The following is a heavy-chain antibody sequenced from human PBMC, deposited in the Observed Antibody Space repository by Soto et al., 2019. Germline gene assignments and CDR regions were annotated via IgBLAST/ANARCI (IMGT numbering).Heavy chain of an antibody. Sequence: QVQLQESGPGLVKPSETLSLTCTVSGGSISSYYWSWIRQPPGKGLEWIGYIYYSGSTNYNPSLKSRVTISVDTSKNQFSLKLSSVTAADTAVYYCARHETPNWNYGGSGAFDIWGQGTMVTVSS. CDR2: IYYSGST. CDR1: GGSISSYY. V-gene: IGHV4-59*08. J-gene: IGHJ3*02. CDR3: ARHETPNWNYGGSGAFDI. D-gene: IGHD1-7*01.